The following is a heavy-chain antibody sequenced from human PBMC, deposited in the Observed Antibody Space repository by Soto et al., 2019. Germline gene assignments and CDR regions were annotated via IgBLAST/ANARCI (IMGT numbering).Heavy chain of an antibody. V-gene: IGHV3-72*01. Sequence: EVQLVESGGGLVRSVGSLRLSCAAFRFIFSDHYMDWVRQAPGKGREWVGRIKNKANSYTTEYDAPVKGRFIISRDDSKNSVFLQINRLKTDDTAVYYCTQVRLGSSRFSDYWGQGILVTVSS. CDR1: RFIFSDHY. J-gene: IGHJ4*02. CDR2: IKNKANSYTT. D-gene: IGHD6-19*01. CDR3: TQVRLGSSRFSDY.